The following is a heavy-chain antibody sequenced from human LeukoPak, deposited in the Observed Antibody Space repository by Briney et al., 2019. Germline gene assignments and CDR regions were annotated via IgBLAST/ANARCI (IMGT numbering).Heavy chain of an antibody. CDR3: AIKPGYDILTGYPG. J-gene: IGHJ4*02. Sequence: PGGSLRLSCAASGFTFSSYSMNWVRQAPGKGLEWVSSISSSSSYIYYADSVKGRFTISRDNAKNSLYLQMNSLRAEDTAVYYCAIKPGYDILTGYPGGGQRTLVTVSS. D-gene: IGHD3-9*01. CDR2: ISSSSSYI. V-gene: IGHV3-21*01. CDR1: GFTFSSYS.